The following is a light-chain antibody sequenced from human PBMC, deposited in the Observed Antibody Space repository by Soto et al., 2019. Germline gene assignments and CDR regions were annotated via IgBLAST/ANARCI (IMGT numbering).Light chain of an antibody. CDR1: QSVSSN. Sequence: EIVMTQSPATLSVSPGERATLSCRASQSVSSNLAWYQQKPGQAPRLLIYGASTRATGIPARFSGSGSGTEGTLAISSRQSEDFAVYYCQQYNNWPLWTFGQGTEVEIK. J-gene: IGKJ1*01. CDR3: QQYNNWPLWT. V-gene: IGKV3-15*01. CDR2: GAS.